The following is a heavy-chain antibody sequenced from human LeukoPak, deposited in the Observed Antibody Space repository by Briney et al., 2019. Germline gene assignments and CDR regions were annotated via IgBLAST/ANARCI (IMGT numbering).Heavy chain of an antibody. V-gene: IGHV4-4*09. J-gene: IGHJ6*03. D-gene: IGHD2-2*02. Sequence: SETLSLTCTVSGGSISGVYWNWIRQPPRKGLEWVGYIHTSGSTSFNPSLKSRLSFSIDTSKNQVSLRLSSVTAADTAVYYCRCYTLYYYYYYMDVWGKGTTVTVSS. CDR1: GGSISGVY. CDR2: IHTSGST. CDR3: RCYTLYYYYYYMDV.